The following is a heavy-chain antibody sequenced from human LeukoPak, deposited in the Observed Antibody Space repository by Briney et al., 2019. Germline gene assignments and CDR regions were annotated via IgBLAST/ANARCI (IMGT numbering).Heavy chain of an antibody. Sequence: SETLSLTCTVSGVSVSSSSYFWSWIRQPPGEGPQWIGYIYHDGSTNYSPSLRSRVSISVDTSKNQFSLKLSSVTTADTAVYFCATFFDFWFGPWGQGTQVTVSS. V-gene: IGHV4-61*01. CDR2: IYHDGST. CDR1: GVSVSSSSYF. D-gene: IGHD5/OR15-5a*01. CDR3: ATFFDFWFGP. J-gene: IGHJ5*02.